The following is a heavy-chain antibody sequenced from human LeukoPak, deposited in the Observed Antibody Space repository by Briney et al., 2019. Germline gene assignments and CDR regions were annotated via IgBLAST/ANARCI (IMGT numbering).Heavy chain of an antibody. D-gene: IGHD2-2*01. CDR3: ARDTKDIVVVPAAPATAFDI. J-gene: IGHJ3*02. CDR2: INHSGST. Sequence: SETLSLTCAVYGGSFSGYYWSWIRQPPGKGLEWIGEINHSGSTNYNPSLKSRVTISVDTSKNQFSLKLSSVTAADTAVYYCARDTKDIVVVPAAPATAFDIWGQGTMVTVSS. CDR1: GGSFSGYY. V-gene: IGHV4-34*01.